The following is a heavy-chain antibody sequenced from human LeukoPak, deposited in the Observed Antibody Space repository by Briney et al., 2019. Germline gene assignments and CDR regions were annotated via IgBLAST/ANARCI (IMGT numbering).Heavy chain of an antibody. CDR1: GFTFSSYW. V-gene: IGHV3-7*01. CDR2: IKQDGSEK. J-gene: IGHJ3*02. CDR3: ASLHTEISSSWGVTDRGGDAFDI. D-gene: IGHD6-13*01. Sequence: GGSLRLSCAASGFTFSSYWMSWVRQAPGKGLEWVANIKQDGSEKYYVDSVKGRFTISRDNAKNSLYLQMNSMRAEDTAVYYCASLHTEISSSWGVTDRGGDAFDIWGQGTMVTVSS.